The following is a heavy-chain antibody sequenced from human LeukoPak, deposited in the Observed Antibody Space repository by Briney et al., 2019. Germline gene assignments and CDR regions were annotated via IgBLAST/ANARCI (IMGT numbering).Heavy chain of an antibody. Sequence: GASVKVSCKDSGGTFSSYSINWVRQAPRQGLEWMGIINPSGGSTNYAQKLQGRVTMTRDTSASTVYMELSSLRSDDTAVYYCARDLRYSSGWSASGMDVWGKGTTVTISS. CDR2: INPSGGST. CDR3: ARDLRYSSGWSASGMDV. J-gene: IGHJ6*03. D-gene: IGHD6-19*01. V-gene: IGHV1-46*01. CDR1: GGTFSSYS.